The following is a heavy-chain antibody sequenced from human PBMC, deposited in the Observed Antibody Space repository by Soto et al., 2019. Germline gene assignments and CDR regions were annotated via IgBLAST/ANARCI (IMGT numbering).Heavy chain of an antibody. V-gene: IGHV3-74*01. CDR3: VRTSLVVAAATREGY. D-gene: IGHD2-15*01. J-gene: IGHJ4*02. Sequence: EVQLVESGGGLVQPGGSLRLSCAASGFTFSSYWMHWVRQAPGKGLVWVSRINSDGSSTSYADSVKGRFTISRDNAKNTLYLQMNSRRAVDTAVYYCVRTSLVVAAATREGYWGQGTLVTVSS. CDR1: GFTFSSYW. CDR2: INSDGSST.